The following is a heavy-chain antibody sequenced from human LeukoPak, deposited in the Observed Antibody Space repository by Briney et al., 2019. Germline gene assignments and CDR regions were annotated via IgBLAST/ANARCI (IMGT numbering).Heavy chain of an antibody. CDR2: IYTSGST. CDR3: ARETYYYGSGSYSPDY. Sequence: PSETLSLTCTVSGGSISSYYWSWIRQPAGKGLEWIGRIYTSGSTNYNPSLKSRVTISVDTSRNQFSLKLSSVTAADTAVYYCARETYYYGSGSYSPDYWGQGTLVTVSS. D-gene: IGHD3-10*01. J-gene: IGHJ4*02. CDR1: GGSISSYY. V-gene: IGHV4-4*07.